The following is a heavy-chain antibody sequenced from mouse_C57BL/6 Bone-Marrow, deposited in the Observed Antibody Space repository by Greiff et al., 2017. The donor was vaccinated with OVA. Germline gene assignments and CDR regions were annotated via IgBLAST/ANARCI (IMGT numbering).Heavy chain of an antibody. J-gene: IGHJ1*03. CDR1: GYTFTSYG. D-gene: IGHD1-1*01. CDR2: IYPRSGNT. V-gene: IGHV1-81*01. CDR3: ARPPYYGSSYWYFCV. Sequence: VKLQESGAELARPGASVKLSCKASGYTFTSYGISWVKQRTGQGLEWIGEIYPRSGNTYYNEKFKGKATLTADKSSSTAYMELRSLTSEDSAVYFCARPPYYGSSYWYFCVWGTGTTVTVSS.